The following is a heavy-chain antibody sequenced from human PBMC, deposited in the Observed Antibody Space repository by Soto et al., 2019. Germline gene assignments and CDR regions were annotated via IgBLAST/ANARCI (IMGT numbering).Heavy chain of an antibody. CDR3: AKGGRQWLVTSDFNY. J-gene: IGHJ4*02. Sequence: SETLSLTCTVSGGSISSSNYYWGWIRQPPGKGLEWIGSIYYSGSTYYNPSLKSRVTISVDTSKNQFSLKLSSVTAADTAVYYCAKGGRQWLVTSDFNYWGQGALVTVS. CDR1: GGSISSSNYY. D-gene: IGHD6-19*01. CDR2: IYYSGST. V-gene: IGHV4-39*01.